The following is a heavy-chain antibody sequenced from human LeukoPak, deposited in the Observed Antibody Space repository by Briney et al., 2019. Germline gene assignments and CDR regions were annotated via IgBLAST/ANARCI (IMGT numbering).Heavy chain of an antibody. Sequence: SETLSLACTVSGGSISSYYWSWIRQPAGKGLEWIGRIYTSGSTNYNPSLKSRVTMSVDTSKNQFSLKLSSATAADTAVYYCARDMPTGIAVAGKLDYWGQGTLVTVSS. CDR1: GGSISSYY. CDR3: ARDMPTGIAVAGKLDY. V-gene: IGHV4-4*07. D-gene: IGHD6-19*01. J-gene: IGHJ4*02. CDR2: IYTSGST.